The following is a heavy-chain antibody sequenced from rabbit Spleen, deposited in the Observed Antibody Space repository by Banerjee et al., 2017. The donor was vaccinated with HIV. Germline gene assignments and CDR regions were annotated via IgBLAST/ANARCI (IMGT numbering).Heavy chain of an antibody. V-gene: IGHV1S45*01. J-gene: IGHJ6*01. CDR1: GFSFSNKAV. D-gene: IGHD8-1*01. CDR2: INTVTGKS. Sequence: QEQLVESGGGLVKPEGSLKLSCTASGFSFSNKAVMCWVRQAPGKGLEWIACINTVTGKSVYASWVNGRFTISKTSSTTVTLQMTSLTAADTATYFCARDSGTSFSSYGMDLWGQGTLVTVS. CDR3: ARDSGTSFSSYGMDL.